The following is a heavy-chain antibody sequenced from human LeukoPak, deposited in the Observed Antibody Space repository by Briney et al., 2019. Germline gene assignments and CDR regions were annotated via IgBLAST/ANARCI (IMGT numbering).Heavy chain of an antibody. CDR2: ICRNGGST. J-gene: IGHJ5*02. CDR1: GFTLSTLP. Sequence: GGSLSLLCTVSGFTLSTLPMSWARQAPGKGLEGVSAICRNGGSTYYADSVKGRFTISRDNSKNTLYPQMSSRGAEDTAVYYCVKDAYGSGAYSLRFDPWGQGTLVTVSS. CDR3: VKDAYGSGAYSLRFDP. V-gene: IGHV3-64D*06. D-gene: IGHD3-10*01.